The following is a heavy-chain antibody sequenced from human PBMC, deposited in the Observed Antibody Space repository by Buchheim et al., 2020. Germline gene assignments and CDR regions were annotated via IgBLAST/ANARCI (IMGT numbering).Heavy chain of an antibody. D-gene: IGHD2-21*02. CDR1: GFTFSNYA. Sequence: QVQVVESGGGVVQPGRSLRLSCAASGFTFSNYAMHWVRQAPGKGLEWVAVISYDGSKNVYADSVKGRFTISRDNAKDTLFLQMNSLSAADTAVYYCARERYCGADCHPVCEHWGQGT. V-gene: IGHV3-30-3*01. J-gene: IGHJ1*01. CDR2: ISYDGSKN. CDR3: ARERYCGADCHPVCEH.